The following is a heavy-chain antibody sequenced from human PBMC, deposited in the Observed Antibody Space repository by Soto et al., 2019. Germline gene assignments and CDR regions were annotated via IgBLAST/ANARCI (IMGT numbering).Heavy chain of an antibody. D-gene: IGHD2-2*01. CDR2: IYYSGST. Sequence: PSETLSLTCTVSGGSVSSCSYYWSWIRQPPGKGLEWIGYIYYSGSTNYNPSLKSRVTISVYTSKNQFSLNLSSVTAADTAVYYCAIDGPRGSTRVPYGMDAWGQGNTVPVSS. CDR1: GGSVSSCSYY. V-gene: IGHV4-61*01. CDR3: AIDGPRGSTRVPYGMDA. J-gene: IGHJ6*02.